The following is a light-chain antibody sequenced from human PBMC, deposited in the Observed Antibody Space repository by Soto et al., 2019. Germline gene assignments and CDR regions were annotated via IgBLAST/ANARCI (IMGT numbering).Light chain of an antibody. Sequence: ERVMTQSPPTLSVSPGERATLSCRASQNVENKLAWYQQRPGQSPRLLIYDASNRATGIPARFSGSGSGTDFTLTISRLEPEDFAVYYCQQYHSSPATFGQGTRLEIK. J-gene: IGKJ5*01. CDR2: DAS. CDR3: QQYHSSPAT. V-gene: IGKV3D-15*02. CDR1: QNVENK.